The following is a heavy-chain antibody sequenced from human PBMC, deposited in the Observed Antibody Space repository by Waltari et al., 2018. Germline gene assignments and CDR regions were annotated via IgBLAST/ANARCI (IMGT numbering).Heavy chain of an antibody. J-gene: IGHJ6*02. V-gene: IGHV4-59*01. CDR3: ARVSSFRFSGGMDV. CDR2: IYYSGST. D-gene: IGHD3-3*01. Sequence: QVQLQESGPGLVKPSETLSLTCTVSGGSINNYYWSWIRQPPGKGLEWIGYIYYSGSTNDNPSLKSRVTVSIDTSKNQFSLKLSSGTAADTAVYYCARVSSFRFSGGMDVWGQGTTVTVSS. CDR1: GGSINNYY.